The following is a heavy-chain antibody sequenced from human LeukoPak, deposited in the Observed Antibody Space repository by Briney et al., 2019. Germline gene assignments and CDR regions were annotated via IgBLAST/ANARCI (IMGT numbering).Heavy chain of an antibody. CDR1: GGTFSIYA. Sequence: ASVKVSCKASGGTFSIYAISWVRQAPGQGLEWMGWISAYNGNTNYAQKLQGRVTMTTDTSTSTAYMELRSLRSDDTAVYYCAREGGSGRDAFDIWGQGTMVTVSS. J-gene: IGHJ3*02. V-gene: IGHV1-18*01. CDR2: ISAYNGNT. D-gene: IGHD3-10*01. CDR3: AREGGSGRDAFDI.